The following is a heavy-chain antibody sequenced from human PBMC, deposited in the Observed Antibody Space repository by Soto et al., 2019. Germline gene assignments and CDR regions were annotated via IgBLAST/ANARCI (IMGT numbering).Heavy chain of an antibody. CDR3: ARVAVAGAFDY. CDR1: GFTFSSYG. Sequence: QVQLVESGGGVVQPGRSLRLSCAASGFTFSSYGMHWVRQAPGKGLEWVAVIWYDGSNKYYADSVKGRFTISRDNSKNTLYLQMNSLRAEDTAVYYCARVAVAGAFDYWGQGTLLTVSS. CDR2: IWYDGSNK. V-gene: IGHV3-33*01. D-gene: IGHD6-19*01. J-gene: IGHJ4*02.